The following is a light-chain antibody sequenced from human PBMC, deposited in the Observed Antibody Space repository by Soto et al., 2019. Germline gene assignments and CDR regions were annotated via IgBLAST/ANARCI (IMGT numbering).Light chain of an antibody. CDR3: QQYSTWSLT. J-gene: IGKJ1*01. CDR2: GAS. Sequence: EIVMTQSPATLSVSPGVRATLSCRASQNIGSDLAWYQQRPGQAPRRLIYGASQRATGIPARFSGSGSGTEFTLTISSLQSEDFAVYHCQQYSTWSLTFGQGTKVEIK. CDR1: QNIGSD. V-gene: IGKV3-15*01.